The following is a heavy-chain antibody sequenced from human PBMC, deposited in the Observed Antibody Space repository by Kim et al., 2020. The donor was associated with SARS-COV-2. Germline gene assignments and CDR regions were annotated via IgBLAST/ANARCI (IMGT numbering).Heavy chain of an antibody. CDR2: IYYSGST. Sequence: SQTLSLTCTVSGGSISSGGYYWRWLRQHPGKGLEWIGYIYYSGSTYYNPSLKSRVTISVDTSKNQFSLKLSSVTAADTAVYYCARDIPAYCSSTSCYDENWFDPWGQGTLVTVSS. CDR3: ARDIPAYCSSTSCYDENWFDP. V-gene: IGHV4-31*03. J-gene: IGHJ5*02. CDR1: GGSISSGGYY. D-gene: IGHD2-2*01.